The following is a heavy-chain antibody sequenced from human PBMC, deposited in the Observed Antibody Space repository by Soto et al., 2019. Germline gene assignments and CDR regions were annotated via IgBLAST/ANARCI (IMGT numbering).Heavy chain of an antibody. CDR2: IYTSGST. Sequence: SETLSLTCTVSGGSISSYYWSWIRQPAGKGLEWIGRIYTSGSTNYNPSLKSRVTMSVDTSKNQFSLKLSSVTAADTAVYYCAGFYYYDSSGYYVASGFDAFDIWGQGTMVTVSS. V-gene: IGHV4-4*07. D-gene: IGHD3-22*01. CDR1: GGSISSYY. J-gene: IGHJ3*02. CDR3: AGFYYYDSSGYYVASGFDAFDI.